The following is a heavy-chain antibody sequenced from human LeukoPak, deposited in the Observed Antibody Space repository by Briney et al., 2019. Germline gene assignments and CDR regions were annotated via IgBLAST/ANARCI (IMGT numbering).Heavy chain of an antibody. CDR2: VRDNGEN. CDR3: ARQPANTAAFDI. Sequence: PSETLSLTCTVSGGSINAYYWSWIRQPPGKGLEWITYVRDNGENNYNPSLKSRVAISVDTANNQISLRLNFVTAADTAIHYCARQPANTAAFDIWGLGTMVTVSS. V-gene: IGHV4-59*08. D-gene: IGHD5-18*01. J-gene: IGHJ3*02. CDR1: GGSINAYY.